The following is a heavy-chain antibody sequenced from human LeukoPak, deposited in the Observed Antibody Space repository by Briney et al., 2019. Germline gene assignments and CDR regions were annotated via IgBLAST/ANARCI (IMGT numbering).Heavy chain of an antibody. CDR1: GFTFSSYE. D-gene: IGHD3-22*01. CDR3: ARAGHVITMIVVLDAFDI. Sequence: SGGSLRLSCAASGFTFSSYEMNWVGQAPGKGLEGLSYISSSGSTIYYADSVKGRFTISRDNAKSSLYLQMNTLRAEDTAVYYCARAGHVITMIVVLDAFDIWGQGTMVTVSS. J-gene: IGHJ3*02. CDR2: ISSSGSTI. V-gene: IGHV3-48*03.